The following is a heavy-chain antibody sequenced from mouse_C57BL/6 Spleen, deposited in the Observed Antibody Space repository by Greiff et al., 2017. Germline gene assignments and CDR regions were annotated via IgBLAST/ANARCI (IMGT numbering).Heavy chain of an antibody. CDR1: GFTFSDFY. CDR3: ARDDYGFAY. J-gene: IGHJ3*01. Sequence: EVQVVESGGGLVQSGRSLRLSCATSGFTFSDFYMEWVRQAPGKGLEWIAASRNKANDYTTEYSASVKGRFIVSRDTSQSILYLQMNALRAEDTAIYYCARDDYGFAYWGQGTLVTVSA. CDR2: SRNKANDYTT. V-gene: IGHV7-1*01. D-gene: IGHD2-4*01.